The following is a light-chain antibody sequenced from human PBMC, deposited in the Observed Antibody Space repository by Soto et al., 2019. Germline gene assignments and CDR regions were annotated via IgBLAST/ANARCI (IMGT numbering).Light chain of an antibody. CDR3: QQRSNWPPIT. CDR1: QSVSSY. CDR2: DAS. J-gene: IGKJ5*01. V-gene: IGKV3-11*01. Sequence: EIVLTQSPATLSLSPGERATLSCRASQSVSSYLAWYQQKPGQAPRLLIYDASIRATGVPARFSGSGCGTDFTLTISILEPEDFALYYCQQRSNWPPITFGQGIRLEIK.